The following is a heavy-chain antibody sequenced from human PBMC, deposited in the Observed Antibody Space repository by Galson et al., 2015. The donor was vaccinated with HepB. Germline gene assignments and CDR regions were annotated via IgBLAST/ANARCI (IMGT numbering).Heavy chain of an antibody. CDR3: AREREELEGWFDP. V-gene: IGHV3-7*03. CDR2: IKQDGSEK. J-gene: IGHJ5*02. D-gene: IGHD1-1*01. CDR1: GFTFSSYW. Sequence: SLRLSCAASGFTFSSYWMSWVRQAPGKGLEWVANIKQDGSEKYYVDSVKGRFTISRDNAKNSLYLQMNSLRAEDTAVYYCAREREELEGWFDPWGQGTLVTVSS.